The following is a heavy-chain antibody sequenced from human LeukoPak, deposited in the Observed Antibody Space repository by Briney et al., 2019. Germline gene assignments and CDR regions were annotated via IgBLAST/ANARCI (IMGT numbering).Heavy chain of an antibody. CDR2: INAGNGNT. CDR1: GYRFTNYW. V-gene: IGHV1-3*01. CDR3: ARGAAEGLDY. D-gene: IGHD6-25*01. J-gene: IGHJ4*02. Sequence: GESLKISCKGSGYRFTNYWIGWVRQAPGQRLEWMGWINAGNGNTKYSQKFQGRVTITRDTSANTAYMELSSLTSGDTAVYHCARGAAEGLDYWGQGILVTVSS.